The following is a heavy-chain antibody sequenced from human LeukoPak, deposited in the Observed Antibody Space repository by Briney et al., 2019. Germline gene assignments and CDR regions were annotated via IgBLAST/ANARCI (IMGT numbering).Heavy chain of an antibody. CDR3: ARDRGSGWWDFDY. D-gene: IGHD6-19*01. CDR1: GFTFSSYA. CDR2: ISYDGSNK. J-gene: IGHJ4*02. Sequence: PGGSLRLSCAASGFTFSSYAMHWVRQAPGKGLEWVAVISYDGSNKYYADSVKGRFTISRDNSKNTLYLQMNSLRAEDTAVYYCARDRGSGWWDFDYWGQGTLVTVSS. V-gene: IGHV3-30-3*01.